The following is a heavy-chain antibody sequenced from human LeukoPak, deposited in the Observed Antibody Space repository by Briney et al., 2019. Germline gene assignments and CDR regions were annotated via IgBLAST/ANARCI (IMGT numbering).Heavy chain of an antibody. CDR1: GFTFSSYS. V-gene: IGHV3-48*01. J-gene: IGHJ6*02. CDR3: AREERTAQYYYYYYGMDV. D-gene: IGHD2-8*02. CDR2: ISSSSSTI. Sequence: GGSLRLSRAASGFTFSSYSMNWVRQAPGKGLEWVSYISSSSSTIYYADSVKGRFTISRDNAKNSLYLQMNSLRAEDTAVYYCAREERTAQYYYYYYGMDVWGQGTTVTVSS.